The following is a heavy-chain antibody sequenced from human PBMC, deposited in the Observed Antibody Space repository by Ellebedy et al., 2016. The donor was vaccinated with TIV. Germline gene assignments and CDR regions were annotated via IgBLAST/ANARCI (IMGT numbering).Heavy chain of an antibody. J-gene: IGHJ4*02. CDR2: IYYSGST. CDR3: ASEYDSSGYYPGVFDY. CDR1: GGSISSSSYY. V-gene: IGHV4-39*01. Sequence: GSLRLSXTVSGGSISSSSYYWGWIRQPPGKGLEWIGSIYYSGSTYYNPSLKSRVTISVDTSKNQFSLKLSSVTAADTAVYYCASEYDSSGYYPGVFDYWGQGTLVTVSS. D-gene: IGHD3-22*01.